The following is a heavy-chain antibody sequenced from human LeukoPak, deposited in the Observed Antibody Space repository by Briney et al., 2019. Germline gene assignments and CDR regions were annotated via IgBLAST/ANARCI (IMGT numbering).Heavy chain of an antibody. V-gene: IGHV3-30*18. CDR3: AKNYYYDSSGAFDY. CDR2: ILYDGSNK. J-gene: IGHJ4*02. Sequence: GGSLRLSWAASRFTFCSYGMHWVRQAPGKGLEWVALILYDGSNKHYADSVKGRFTISRDNSKNTLYLQMNSLRAEDTAVYYCAKNYYYDSSGAFDYWGQGTLVTVSS. D-gene: IGHD3-22*01. CDR1: RFTFCSYG.